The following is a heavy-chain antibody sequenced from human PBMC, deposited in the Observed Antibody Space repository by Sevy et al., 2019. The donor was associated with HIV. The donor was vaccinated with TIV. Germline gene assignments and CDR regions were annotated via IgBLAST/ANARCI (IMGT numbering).Heavy chain of an antibody. CDR3: VSWPNGSYLLYYFDN. J-gene: IGHJ4*02. V-gene: IGHV1-69*13. Sequence: ASVKVSCKASGGTFSSYAISWVRQAPGQGLEWLGGIIPMFGTANYAQKFQGRVIITADESTSTVYMELSSLKSGDTAVYYCVSWPNGSYLLYYFDNWGQGTLVTVSS. CDR1: GGTFSSYA. CDR2: IIPMFGTA. D-gene: IGHD3-10*01.